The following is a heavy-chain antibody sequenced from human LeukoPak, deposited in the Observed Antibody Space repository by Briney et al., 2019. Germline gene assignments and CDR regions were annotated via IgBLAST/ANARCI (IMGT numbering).Heavy chain of an antibody. J-gene: IGHJ4*02. CDR2: ITGSGDST. CDR3: AELGSSGYYRYYFAY. D-gene: IGHD3-22*01. CDR1: GFTFSSYA. Sequence: QSGGSLRLSCAASGFTFSSYAMNWVRQAPGKGLEWVSTITGSGDSTYYADSVKGRFTISRDNSENMLYLQMNSLRAEDTAIYYCAELGSSGYYRYYFAYWGQGTLVTVSS. V-gene: IGHV3-23*01.